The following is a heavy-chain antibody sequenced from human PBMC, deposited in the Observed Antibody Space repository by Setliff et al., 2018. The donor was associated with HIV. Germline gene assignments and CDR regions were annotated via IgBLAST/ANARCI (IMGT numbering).Heavy chain of an antibody. V-gene: IGHV4-4*07. Sequence: PSETLSLTCTVSRGSISSYYWTWIRQPAGRGLEWIGRIYPTGSTIYNPSLRSRVTMSVETSKNQFSLRLSSVTAADTAVYYCARVFPPIRGAPFGTPPGAFDIWGQGTMVTVSS. J-gene: IGHJ3*02. CDR3: ARVFPPIRGAPFGTPPGAFDI. CDR2: IYPTGST. D-gene: IGHD2-15*01. CDR1: RGSISSYY.